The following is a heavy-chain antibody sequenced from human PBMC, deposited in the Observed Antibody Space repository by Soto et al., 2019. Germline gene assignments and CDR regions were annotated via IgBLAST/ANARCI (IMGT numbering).Heavy chain of an antibody. CDR1: GFTFSTYS. CDR2: ISSRSYI. V-gene: IGHV3-21*01. Sequence: GGSLSLSCVGSGFTFSTYSINWVRQAPGKGLEWVSSISSRSYIYYADSVKGRFTISRDNAKNSVSLQMNSLRAEDTAVYYCAREYTAWPLAYGLDVWGQGTTVTVSS. CDR3: AREYTAWPLAYGLDV. D-gene: IGHD2-2*02. J-gene: IGHJ6*02.